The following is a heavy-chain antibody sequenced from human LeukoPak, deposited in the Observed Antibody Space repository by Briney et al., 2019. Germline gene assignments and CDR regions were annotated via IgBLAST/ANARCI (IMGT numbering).Heavy chain of an antibody. Sequence: GGSLRLSCAASGFTFSSYWMSWVRQAPGKGLEWVANIKQDGSEKYYVDSVKGRFTISRDNAKNSLYLQMNSLRAEDTAVYYCATQAAESGGSGWYLGGWYYYGMDVWGQGTTVTVSS. V-gene: IGHV3-7*01. CDR1: GFTFSSYW. CDR3: ATQAAESGGSGWYLGGWYYYGMDV. J-gene: IGHJ6*02. D-gene: IGHD6-19*01. CDR2: IKQDGSEK.